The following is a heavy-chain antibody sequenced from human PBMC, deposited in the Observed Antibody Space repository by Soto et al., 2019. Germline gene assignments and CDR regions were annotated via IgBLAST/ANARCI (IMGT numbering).Heavy chain of an antibody. D-gene: IGHD3-3*01. CDR3: ARLRFLESQNYYYGMDV. J-gene: IGHJ6*02. Sequence: ASVKVSCKASGYTFTGYYMHGVRQAPGQGLEWMGWINPNSGGTNYAQKFQGRVTMTRDTSISTAYMELSRLRSDDTAVYYCARLRFLESQNYYYGMDVWGQGTTVTVSS. V-gene: IGHV1-2*02. CDR2: INPNSGGT. CDR1: GYTFTGYY.